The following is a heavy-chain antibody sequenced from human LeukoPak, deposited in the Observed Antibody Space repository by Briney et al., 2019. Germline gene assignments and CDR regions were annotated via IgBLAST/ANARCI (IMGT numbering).Heavy chain of an antibody. D-gene: IGHD4-17*01. CDR3: ASALTLVYGDPRYYYGMDV. J-gene: IGHJ6*02. CDR2: MNPNSGNT. CDR1: GYTFTSYD. V-gene: IGHV1-8*01. Sequence: ASVKVSCKASGYTFTSYDINWVRQATGQGLEWMGWMNPNSGNTGYAKKFQSRVTMTRNTSISTAYMELSSLRSDDTAVYYCASALTLVYGDPRYYYGMDVWGQGTTVTVSS.